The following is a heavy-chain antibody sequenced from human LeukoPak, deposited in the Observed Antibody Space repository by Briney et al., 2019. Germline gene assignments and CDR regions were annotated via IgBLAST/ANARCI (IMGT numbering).Heavy chain of an antibody. V-gene: IGHV4-39*01. CDR3: ARYLNGSYRNRALEY. D-gene: IGHD1-26*01. CDR2: IYYSGRT. Sequence: PSETLSLTCTVPGGSISSSDYYWGWIRQSPGKGLEWIGSIYYSGRTYYNPSLKSRVTISVDTSKSQFSLKLSSVTAADTAVYYCARYLNGSYRNRALEYWGQGTLVTVSS. J-gene: IGHJ4*02. CDR1: GGSISSSDYY.